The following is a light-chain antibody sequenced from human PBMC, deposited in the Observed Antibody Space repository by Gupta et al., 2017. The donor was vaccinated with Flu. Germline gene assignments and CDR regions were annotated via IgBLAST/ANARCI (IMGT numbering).Light chain of an antibody. Sequence: DIQMTQSPSTLSASVGDRVTITCRASQSISSWLAWYQQKPGKAPKLLIYKTSYLERGVPSRFSGSGSGAEFTLTIGSLQPDDFATYYCQQYDSYSLTFGGGTKVEIK. J-gene: IGKJ4*01. CDR1: QSISSW. CDR2: KTS. CDR3: QQYDSYSLT. V-gene: IGKV1-5*03.